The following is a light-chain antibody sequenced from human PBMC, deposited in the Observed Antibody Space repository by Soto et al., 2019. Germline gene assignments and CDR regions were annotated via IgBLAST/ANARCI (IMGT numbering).Light chain of an antibody. Sequence: DIQMTQSPSSLSASVGDRVTITCRASQSIRSYLNWYQQKPGKAPKVLIYAASTLQSGVPSRFSGSGSGTDFTLTISSLQPEDVATYYCQQTYNTPYTFGQGTKVEI. CDR1: QSIRSY. CDR3: QQTYNTPYT. CDR2: AAS. J-gene: IGKJ2*01. V-gene: IGKV1-39*01.